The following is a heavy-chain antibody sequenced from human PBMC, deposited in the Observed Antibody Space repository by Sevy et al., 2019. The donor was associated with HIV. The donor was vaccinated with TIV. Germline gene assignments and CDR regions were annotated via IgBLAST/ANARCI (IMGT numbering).Heavy chain of an antibody. D-gene: IGHD3-22*01. V-gene: IGHV3-23*01. CDR3: GGGRYDSSGSFDALDI. CDR1: GFTFTSYA. J-gene: IGHJ3*02. CDR2: IYGSGGVT. Sequence: GGSLRLSCKPSGFTFTSYAMNWVRQAPGKGLEWISTIYGSGGVTYYADSVKGRFTISRDKSKNTWYLQMNSLRTEDRAFFYGGGGRYDSSGSFDALDIWGQGTMVTVSS.